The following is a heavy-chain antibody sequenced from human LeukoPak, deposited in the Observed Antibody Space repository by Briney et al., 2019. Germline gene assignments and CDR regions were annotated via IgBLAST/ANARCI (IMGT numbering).Heavy chain of an antibody. CDR3: ARDKGVEESPDY. D-gene: IGHD2-8*01. CDR1: GFTFSNAW. J-gene: IGHJ4*02. Sequence: GGSLRLSCAASGFTFSNAWMSWVRQAPGKGLEWVSRINSDGSSTSYADSVKGRFTISRDNAKNTLYLQMNSLRAEDTAVYYCARDKGVEESPDYWGQGTLVTVSS. V-gene: IGHV3-74*01. CDR2: INSDGSST.